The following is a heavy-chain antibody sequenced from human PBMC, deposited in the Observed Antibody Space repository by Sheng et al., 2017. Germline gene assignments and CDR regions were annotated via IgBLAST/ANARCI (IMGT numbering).Heavy chain of an antibody. V-gene: IGHV4-34*02. Sequence: QVQLQQWGAGLLKPSETLSLTCDVHGGPFTSYYWGWIRQPPGQGLEWIGEINHSGNTFYNSSLNGRVAISVDTSTTQFSLTLTSVTAADTAVYFCTSRRGSKTRXDSWGQGTLVSV. CDR1: GGPFTSYY. D-gene: IGHD5-12*01. CDR2: INHSGNT. J-gene: IGHJ4*02. CDR3: TSRRGSKTRXDS.